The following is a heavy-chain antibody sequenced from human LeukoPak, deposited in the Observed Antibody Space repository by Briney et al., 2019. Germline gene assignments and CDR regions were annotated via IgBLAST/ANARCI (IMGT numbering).Heavy chain of an antibody. Sequence: PSETLSLTCTASGGSISSYYWSWIRQPPGKGLEWIGYIYYSGSTNYNPSLKSRVTISVDTSKNQFSLKLSSVTAADTAVYYCARVDIVATTPGRFDPWGQGTLVTVSS. V-gene: IGHV4-59*01. CDR3: ARVDIVATTPGRFDP. CDR1: GGSISSYY. D-gene: IGHD5-12*01. J-gene: IGHJ5*02. CDR2: IYYSGST.